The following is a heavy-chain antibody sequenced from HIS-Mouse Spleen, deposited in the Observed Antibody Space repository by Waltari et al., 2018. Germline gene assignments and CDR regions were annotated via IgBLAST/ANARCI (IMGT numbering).Heavy chain of an antibody. V-gene: IGHV2-5*01. CDR3: APYGSSWYQAFDI. J-gene: IGHJ3*02. D-gene: IGHD6-13*01. CDR2: IYWNDDK. Sequence: LALIYWNDDKRYSPSLKSRLTITKDTSKNQVVLTMTNMDPVDTATYYCAPYGSSWYQAFDIWGQGTMVTVSS.